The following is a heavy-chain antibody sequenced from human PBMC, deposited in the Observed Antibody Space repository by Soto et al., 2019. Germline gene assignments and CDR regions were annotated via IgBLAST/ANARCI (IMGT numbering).Heavy chain of an antibody. CDR2: ISYSGST. J-gene: IGHJ3*01. V-gene: IGHV4-59*08. CDR3: ASFNFDILTGYYAFDL. D-gene: IGHD3-9*01. Sequence: SETLSLTCTLSGSSISGYYWSWIRQSRERGLEYIGYISYSGSTNYNPSLKSRVTTSLDTSKNQFSLKLSSVTAADTAIYYCASFNFDILTGYYAFDLRAQRTMDTGSS. CDR1: GSSISGYY.